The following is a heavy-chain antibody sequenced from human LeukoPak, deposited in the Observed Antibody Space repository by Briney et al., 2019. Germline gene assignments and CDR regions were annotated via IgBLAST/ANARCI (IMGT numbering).Heavy chain of an antibody. CDR1: GYTFTSYG. D-gene: IGHD3-16*02. CDR2: ISAYNGNT. J-gene: IGHJ4*02. Sequence: ASVKVSCKASGYTFTSYGISWVRQAPGQGLEWMGWISAYNGNTNYAQKLQGRVTMTTDTSTSTAYMELRSLRSDDTAVYYRARDRVTYDYVWGSYRFGYFDYWGQGTLVTVSS. CDR3: ARDRVTYDYVWGSYRFGYFDY. V-gene: IGHV1-18*01.